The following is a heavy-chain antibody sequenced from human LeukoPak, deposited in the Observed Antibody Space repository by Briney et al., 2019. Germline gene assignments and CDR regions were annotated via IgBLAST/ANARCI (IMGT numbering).Heavy chain of an antibody. Sequence: GGSLRLSCAASGFTFSSYSMNWVRQAPGKGLEWVSSISSSSSYIYYADSVKGRFTTSRDNAKNSLYLQMNSLRAEDTAVYYCARPHYCSGGSCYNYFDYWGQGTLVTVSS. CDR2: ISSSSSYI. CDR1: GFTFSSYS. V-gene: IGHV3-21*01. CDR3: ARPHYCSGGSCYNYFDY. J-gene: IGHJ4*02. D-gene: IGHD2-15*01.